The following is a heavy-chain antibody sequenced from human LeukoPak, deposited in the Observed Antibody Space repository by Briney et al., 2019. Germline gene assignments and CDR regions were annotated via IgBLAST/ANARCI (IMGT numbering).Heavy chain of an antibody. CDR2: IYYGGST. CDR1: GGSISSNNYS. J-gene: IGHJ3*02. D-gene: IGHD6-13*01. V-gene: IGHV4-39*02. Sequence: SETLSLTCTVSGGSISSNNYSWGWIRQPPGKGLEWIGSIYYGGSTYYNPSLKSRVTISVDTSKNQFSLKLSSVTAADTAVYYCAREDIAAAGAFDIWGQGTMVTVSS. CDR3: AREDIAAAGAFDI.